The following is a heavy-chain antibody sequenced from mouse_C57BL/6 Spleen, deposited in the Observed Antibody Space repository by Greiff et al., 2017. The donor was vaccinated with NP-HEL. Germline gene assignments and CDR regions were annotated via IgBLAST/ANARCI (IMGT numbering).Heavy chain of an antibody. CDR1: GYTFTSYW. CDR2: IDPSDSYT. J-gene: IGHJ1*03. D-gene: IGHD2-1*01. CDR3: ARGVTRRAWYFDV. Sequence: QVQLQQPGAELVMPGASVKLSCKASGYTFTSYWMHWVKQRPGQGLEWIGEIDPSDSYTNYNQKFKGKSTLTVDKSSSTAYMQLSSLTSEDSAVYYCARGVTRRAWYFDVWGTGTTVTVSS. V-gene: IGHV1-69*01.